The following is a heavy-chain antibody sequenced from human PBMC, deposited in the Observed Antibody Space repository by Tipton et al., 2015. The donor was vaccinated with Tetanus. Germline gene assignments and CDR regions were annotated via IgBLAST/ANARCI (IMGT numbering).Heavy chain of an antibody. CDR2: VSYSGST. V-gene: IGHV4-39*07. J-gene: IGHJ4*02. Sequence: TLSLTCTVSGASISSNTYYWGWIRQPPGKGLEWIASVSYSGSTYYNPSLKSRVTVSADPSQNQFSLKLSSVTAADTAVYYCARIHDFLSGHFDFWGQGTLVAVSS. CDR3: ARIHDFLSGHFDF. CDR1: GASISSNTYY. D-gene: IGHD3-3*01.